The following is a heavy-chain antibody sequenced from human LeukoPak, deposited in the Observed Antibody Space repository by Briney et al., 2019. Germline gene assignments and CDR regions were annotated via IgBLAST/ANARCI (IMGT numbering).Heavy chain of an antibody. D-gene: IGHD6-6*01. CDR2: ISGSGGST. V-gene: IGHV3-23*01. Sequence: GGSLRLSCAASGFTFSSYAMSWVRQAPGKGLEWVSAISGSGGSTYYADSVKGRFTISRDNAKNSLYLQMNSLRAEDTAVYYCARDLRKGIAARGRWFDPWGQGTLVTVSS. CDR3: ARDLRKGIAARGRWFDP. CDR1: GFTFSSYA. J-gene: IGHJ5*02.